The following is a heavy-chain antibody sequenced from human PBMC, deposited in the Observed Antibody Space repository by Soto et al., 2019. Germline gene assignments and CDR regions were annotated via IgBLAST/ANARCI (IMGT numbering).Heavy chain of an antibody. V-gene: IGHV3-23*01. D-gene: IGHD6-19*01. CDR3: AKDMGRIAVGQDY. Sequence: EVQLLESGGGLVQPGASLRLSCAASGFSFSSYAMNWVRQAPGKGLEWVSTIGASGSNTYYADSVKGRFTISRDNSNNMPYLQMNSLRVGDTALFYCAKDMGRIAVGQDYWGRGALVTVSP. CDR2: IGASGSNT. CDR1: GFSFSSYA. J-gene: IGHJ4*02.